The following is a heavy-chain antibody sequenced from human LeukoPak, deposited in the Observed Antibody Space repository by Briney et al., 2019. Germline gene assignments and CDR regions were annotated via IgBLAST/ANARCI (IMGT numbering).Heavy chain of an antibody. V-gene: IGHV4-59*01. D-gene: IGHD4-11*01. Sequence: SETLSLTCTVSGGSISSYYWSWIRQPPGKGLEWIGYIYYSGSANYNPSLKSRVTISVDTSKNQFSLKLSSVTAADTAVYYCAREYSNYANWFDPWGQGTLVTVSS. CDR1: GGSISSYY. CDR3: AREYSNYANWFDP. J-gene: IGHJ5*02. CDR2: IYYSGSA.